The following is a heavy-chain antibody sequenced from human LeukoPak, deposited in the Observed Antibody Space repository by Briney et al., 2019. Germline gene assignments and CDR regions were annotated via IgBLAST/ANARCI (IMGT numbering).Heavy chain of an antibody. J-gene: IGHJ4*02. Sequence: ASVKVSCKASGYTFTSYGISWVRQAPGQGLEWMGWISAYNGNTNFAQKLQGRVTMTTDTSTSTAYMELRSLRSDDTAVYYCAMGTYYYDSSGYSIDYSGQGTLVTVSS. D-gene: IGHD3-22*01. CDR3: AMGTYYYDSSGYSIDY. V-gene: IGHV1-18*01. CDR2: ISAYNGNT. CDR1: GYTFTSYG.